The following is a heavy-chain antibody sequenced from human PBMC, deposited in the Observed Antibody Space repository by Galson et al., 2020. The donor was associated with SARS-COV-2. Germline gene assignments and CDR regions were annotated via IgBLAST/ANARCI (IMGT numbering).Heavy chain of an antibody. CDR2: IRDSGDNT. D-gene: IGHD2-21*01. V-gene: IGHV3-23*01. Sequence: TGGSLRLSCAASGFTFSNYAMSWVRQAPGKGLEWVSGIRDSGDNTYYVDSVKGRFTTSRDNSKNTLYLKMNSLSADDTAVYYCAKESASIARSAFDYWGQGTLVTVSS. CDR1: GFTFSNYA. CDR3: AKESASIARSAFDY. J-gene: IGHJ4*02.